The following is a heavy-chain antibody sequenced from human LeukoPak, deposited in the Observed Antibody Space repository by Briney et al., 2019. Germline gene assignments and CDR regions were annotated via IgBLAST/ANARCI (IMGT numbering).Heavy chain of an antibody. CDR3: ARLGGSSWISDY. D-gene: IGHD6-13*01. CDR1: GGSFSGYY. Sequence: SETLSLTCAVYGGSFSGYYWSWIRQSPGKGLEWIGDINHLGSTNNSPSLKSRVTISVDTSKNQFSLRLSSATAADTAVYYCARLGGSSWISDYWGQGTLVTVSS. CDR2: INHLGST. J-gene: IGHJ4*02. V-gene: IGHV4-34*01.